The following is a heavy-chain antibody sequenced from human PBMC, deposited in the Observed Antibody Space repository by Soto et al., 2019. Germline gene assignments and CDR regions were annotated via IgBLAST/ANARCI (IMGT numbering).Heavy chain of an antibody. D-gene: IGHD6-13*01. CDR2: IHYSGTT. CDR1: GGSMRNYF. Sequence: ASETLSLTCTVSGGSMRNYFWTWIRQPPGKGLEWIGYIHYSGTTSFFPSYNPSLRSRVTISEDTSKNPFSLKLLSVTTADTAVYFCAAGEASSRNLAPYYLDFWGQGTLVTVSS. CDR3: AAGEASSRNLAPYYLDF. J-gene: IGHJ4*02. V-gene: IGHV4-59*01.